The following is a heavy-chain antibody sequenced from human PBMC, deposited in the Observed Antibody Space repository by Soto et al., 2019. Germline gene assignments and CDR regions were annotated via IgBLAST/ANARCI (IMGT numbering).Heavy chain of an antibody. CDR1: GDSISSYY. D-gene: IGHD3-10*01. J-gene: IGHJ4*02. Sequence: SETLSLTCTVSGDSISSYYWSWIRQPPGKGLEWVGYISYTGSTNYNPSLKSRVTISVDTSKNQFSLKLSSVTAADTAVYYCARRPGDYWGQGTLVTVSS. V-gene: IGHV4-59*08. CDR2: ISYTGST. CDR3: ARRPGDY.